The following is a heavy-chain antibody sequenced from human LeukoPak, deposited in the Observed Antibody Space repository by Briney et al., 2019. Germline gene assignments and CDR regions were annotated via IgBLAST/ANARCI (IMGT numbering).Heavy chain of an antibody. CDR2: ISSSSTI. D-gene: IGHD4-17*01. CDR3: ARDWLDYGESY. J-gene: IGHJ4*02. V-gene: IGHV3-48*01. Sequence: GGSLRLSCAASGFTFSSYAMHWVRQAPGKGLEWVSYISSSSTIYYADSVKGRFTISRDNAKNSLYLQMNSLRAEDTAVYYCARDWLDYGESYWGQGTLVTVSS. CDR1: GFTFSSYA.